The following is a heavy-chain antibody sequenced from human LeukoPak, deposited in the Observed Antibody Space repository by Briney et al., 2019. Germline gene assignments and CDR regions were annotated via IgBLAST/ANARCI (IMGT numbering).Heavy chain of an antibody. V-gene: IGHV1-24*01. CDR2: FDPEDGEA. J-gene: IGHJ5*02. Sequence: GASVKVSCKVSGYTLTELSMHWVRQAPGKGLEWMGAFDPEDGEANYAQKFQGRVTMTEDTSTDTAYMELSSLRSDDTAVYYCATDEPPVGDYYDSSGPLGTWGQGTLVTVSS. CDR1: GYTLTELS. D-gene: IGHD3-22*01. CDR3: ATDEPPVGDYYDSSGPLGT.